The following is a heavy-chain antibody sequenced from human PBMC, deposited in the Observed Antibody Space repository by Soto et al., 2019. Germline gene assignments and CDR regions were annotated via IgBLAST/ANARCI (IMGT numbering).Heavy chain of an antibody. CDR3: AKVPLYCSGGSCYQIFDY. V-gene: IGHV3-23*01. D-gene: IGHD2-15*01. J-gene: IGHJ4*02. Sequence: GGSLRLCCAASGFTFSSYAMSWVRQAPGKGLEWVSAISGSGGSTYYADSVKGRFTISRDNSKNTLYLQMNSLRAEDTAVYYCAKVPLYCSGGSCYQIFDYWGQGTLVTVSS. CDR2: ISGSGGST. CDR1: GFTFSSYA.